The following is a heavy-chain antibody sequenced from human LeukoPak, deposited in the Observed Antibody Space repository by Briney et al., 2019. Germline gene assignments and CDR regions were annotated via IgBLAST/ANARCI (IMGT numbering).Heavy chain of an antibody. CDR1: GGTFSSYA. CDR3: ASQGSRYCSGGSCYPSRHYYYYYGMDV. J-gene: IGHJ6*04. Sequence: RRASVKVSCKASGGTFSSYAISWVRQAPEQGLEWMGGIIPIFGTANYAQKFQGRVTITADESTSTAYMELSSLRSEDTAVYYCASQGSRYCSGGSCYPSRHYYYYYGMDVWGKGTTVTVSS. D-gene: IGHD2-15*01. CDR2: IIPIFGTA. V-gene: IGHV1-69*13.